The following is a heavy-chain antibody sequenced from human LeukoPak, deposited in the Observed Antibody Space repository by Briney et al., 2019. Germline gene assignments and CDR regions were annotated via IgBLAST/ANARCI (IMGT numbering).Heavy chain of an antibody. Sequence: GASVKVSCKASGYTFTGYYMHWVRQAPGQGLEWMGWINPNSGGTNYAQKFQGRVTMTRDTSISTAYMELSRLRSDDTAVYYCARDTLKQLGTYYMDVWGKGTTVTVSS. D-gene: IGHD6-13*01. V-gene: IGHV1-2*02. CDR3: ARDTLKQLGTYYMDV. CDR1: GYTFTGYY. CDR2: INPNSGGT. J-gene: IGHJ6*03.